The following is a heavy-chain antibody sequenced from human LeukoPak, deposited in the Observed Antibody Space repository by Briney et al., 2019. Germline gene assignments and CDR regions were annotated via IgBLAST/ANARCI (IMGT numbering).Heavy chain of an antibody. CDR3: TRELVSSGTGYFDL. CDR2: ITGSSTWT. J-gene: IGHJ2*01. Sequence: TGGSLRLSCEASGFTFGTFGMAWVRQSPGKGLQWVSGITGSSTWTYYAASVKGRFTVSRDNSQNTLHLQMNSLRADDTAVYYCTRELVSSGTGYFDLWGRGTLVTVPS. CDR1: GFTFGTFG. D-gene: IGHD3-10*01. V-gene: IGHV3-23*01.